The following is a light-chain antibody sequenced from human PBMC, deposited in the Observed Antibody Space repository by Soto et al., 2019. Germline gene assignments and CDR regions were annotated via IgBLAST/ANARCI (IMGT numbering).Light chain of an antibody. Sequence: DIQMTQSPSTLSASVGDRVTITCRASQSISSWLAWYQQKPGKAPNLLIYKASSLESGVPSRFSGSGSGTECTLTINSLQPDESATYYCQQYSSYSRTFGQGTKVEIK. CDR3: QQYSSYSRT. J-gene: IGKJ1*01. V-gene: IGKV1-5*03. CDR2: KAS. CDR1: QSISSW.